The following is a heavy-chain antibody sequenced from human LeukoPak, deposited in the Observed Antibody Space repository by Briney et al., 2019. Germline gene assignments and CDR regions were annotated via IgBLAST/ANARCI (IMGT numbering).Heavy chain of an antibody. CDR1: GFTFSSYG. Sequence: GGSLRPSCAASGFTFSSYGMSWVRQAPGKGLEWVSAIGGRDGSTYYADSVKGRFTISRDNSKNTLYVQMNSLRAEDTAVYYCAKRHYYGSGSLDYWGQGTLVTVSS. CDR2: IGGRDGST. CDR3: AKRHYYGSGSLDY. V-gene: IGHV3-23*01. D-gene: IGHD3-10*01. J-gene: IGHJ4*02.